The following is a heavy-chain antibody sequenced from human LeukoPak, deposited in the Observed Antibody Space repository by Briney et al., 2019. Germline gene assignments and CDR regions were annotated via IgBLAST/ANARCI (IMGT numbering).Heavy chain of an antibody. CDR1: GFTFSSYE. Sequence: QPGGSLRLSCAASGFTFSSYEMNWVRQAPGKGLEWVSYISSSGSTIYYADSVKGRFTISRDNAKNSLYLQMNSLRAEDAAVYYCARASFRATAIFPYYFDYWGQGTLVTVSS. V-gene: IGHV3-48*03. J-gene: IGHJ4*02. CDR3: ARASFRATAIFPYYFDY. D-gene: IGHD2-21*02. CDR2: ISSSGSTI.